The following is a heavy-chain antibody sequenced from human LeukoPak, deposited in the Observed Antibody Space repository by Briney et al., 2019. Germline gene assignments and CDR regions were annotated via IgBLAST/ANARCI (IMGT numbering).Heavy chain of an antibody. J-gene: IGHJ4*02. CDR3: AREYCSGGSCPTEDY. D-gene: IGHD2-15*01. CDR1: GYTFTSYA. V-gene: IGHV7-4-1*02. CDR2: INTNTGNP. Sequence: ASVKVSCKASGYTFTSYAMNWVRQAPGQGLGWMGWINTNTGNPTYAQGFTGRFVFSLDTSVSTAYLQISSLKAEDTAVYYCAREYCSGGSCPTEDYWGQGTLVTVSS.